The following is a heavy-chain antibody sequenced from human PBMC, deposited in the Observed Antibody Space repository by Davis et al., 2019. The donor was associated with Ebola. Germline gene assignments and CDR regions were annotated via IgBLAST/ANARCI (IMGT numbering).Heavy chain of an antibody. D-gene: IGHD2-2*01. CDR2: IIPILGIA. CDR3: ARMRLGYCSSTSCPFDY. Sequence: SVKVSCKASGGTFSSYAISWVRQAPGQGLEWMGRIIPILGIANYAQKFQGRVTITADKSTSTASMELSSLRSEDTAVYYCARMRLGYCSSTSCPFDYWGQGTLATVSS. CDR1: GGTFSSYA. J-gene: IGHJ4*02. V-gene: IGHV1-69*04.